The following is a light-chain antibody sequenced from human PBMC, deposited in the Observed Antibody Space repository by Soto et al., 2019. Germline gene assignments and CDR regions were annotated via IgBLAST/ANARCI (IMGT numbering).Light chain of an antibody. CDR1: SSNCCFYNY. J-gene: IGLJ1*01. V-gene: IGLV2-11*01. CDR3: CSYAGSYV. CDR2: DVS. Sequence: QSVLTQPRSGSGSPGQSVTISCTETSSNCCFYNYVSWYQHHPGKAPKLMIYDVSKRPSGVPDRFSGSKSGNTASLTISGLQAEDEADYSRCSYAGSYVFGTGTKVTVL.